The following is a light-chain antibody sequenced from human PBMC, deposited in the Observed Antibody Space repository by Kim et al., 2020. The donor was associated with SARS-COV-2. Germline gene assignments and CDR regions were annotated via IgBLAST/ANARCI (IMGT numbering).Light chain of an antibody. V-gene: IGKV1-27*01. CDR3: QKYDSAPQT. J-gene: IGKJ1*01. CDR1: QAIAHY. Sequence: GDTVTITCRASQAIAHYLAWYQHKPGKVPQLLIYAATVLQSGVPSRFSGGGSRTHFTLTIASLQPEDVATYYCQKYDSAPQTFGQGTKV. CDR2: AAT.